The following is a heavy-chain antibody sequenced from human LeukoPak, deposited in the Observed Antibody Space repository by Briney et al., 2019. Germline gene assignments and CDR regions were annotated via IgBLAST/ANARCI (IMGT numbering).Heavy chain of an antibody. CDR2: IYHNGNT. V-gene: IGHV4-30-2*01. J-gene: IGHJ4*02. CDR1: GDSINSGGYY. Sequence: SQTLSLTCTVSGDSINSGGYYWSWIRQPPGKGLEWIGYIYHNGNTYYNPSLKSRVTVSVDKSRNQFSLRLRSVTAADTAVYYCARGLDGYSDALGYWGQGTLVTVSS. D-gene: IGHD5-18*01. CDR3: ARGLDGYSDALGY.